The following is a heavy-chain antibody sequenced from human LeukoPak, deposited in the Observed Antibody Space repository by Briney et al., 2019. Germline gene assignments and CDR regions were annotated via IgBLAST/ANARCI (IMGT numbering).Heavy chain of an antibody. CDR3: ARDGWFGDYNWFDP. J-gene: IGHJ5*02. CDR1: GFTFSSYS. CDR2: ISSASNTI. D-gene: IGHD3-10*01. V-gene: IGHV3-48*01. Sequence: GGSLRLSCAASGFTFSSYSINWVRQAPGKWLEWASYISSASNTIYYADSVKGRFTISRDNAKNSLYLQMTSLRAEDTAMYYCARDGWFGDYNWFDPWGQGTLVTVSS.